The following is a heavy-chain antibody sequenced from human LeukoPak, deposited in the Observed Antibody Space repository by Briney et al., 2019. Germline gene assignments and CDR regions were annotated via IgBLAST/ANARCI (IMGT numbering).Heavy chain of an antibody. Sequence: PSETLSLTCTVSGGSISPYYWTWIRQPPGKGLEWIGYIHYSGTTSYNPSLKGRVTISVDTSKTQFSLKLTSVTPADTAVYYCVRGVSSGLRGQGTLVTVSS. V-gene: IGHV4-59*01. D-gene: IGHD3-22*01. J-gene: IGHJ4*02. CDR3: VRGVSSGL. CDR2: IHYSGTT. CDR1: GGSISPYY.